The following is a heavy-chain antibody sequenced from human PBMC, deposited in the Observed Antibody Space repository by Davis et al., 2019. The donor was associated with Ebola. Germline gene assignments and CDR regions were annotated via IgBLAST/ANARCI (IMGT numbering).Heavy chain of an antibody. CDR1: GGSIISSSSY. CDR2: IYYSGIT. CDR3: ARMGLSSGYYFFDY. Sequence: SETLSLTCTVSGGSIISSSSYWGWIRQPPRKGLEWIGSIYYSGITYYNPSLKSRVTISVDTSKNQFSLKLRSVTAADTAVYYCARMGLSSGYYFFDYWGQGTLVTVSS. V-gene: IGHV4-39*01. J-gene: IGHJ4*02. D-gene: IGHD6-19*01.